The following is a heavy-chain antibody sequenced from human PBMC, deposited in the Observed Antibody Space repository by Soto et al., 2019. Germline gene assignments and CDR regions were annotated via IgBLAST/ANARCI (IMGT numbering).Heavy chain of an antibody. D-gene: IGHD3-10*01. CDR1: GGSFSGYY. Sequence: SETLSLTCAVYGGSFSGYYWSWIRQPPGKGLEWIGEINHSGSTNYNPSLKSRVTISVDTSKNQFSLKLSSVPAADTAVYYCARGYYYYGSGSYDYYYGMDVWGQGTTVTVSS. V-gene: IGHV4-34*01. CDR3: ARGYYYYGSGSYDYYYGMDV. J-gene: IGHJ6*02. CDR2: INHSGST.